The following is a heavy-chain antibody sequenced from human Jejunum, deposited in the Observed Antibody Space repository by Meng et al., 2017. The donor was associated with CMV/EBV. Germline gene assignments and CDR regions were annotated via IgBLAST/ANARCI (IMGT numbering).Heavy chain of an antibody. CDR1: GFIFRAYT. CDR3: AKNDDYDAWHY. CDR2: ISSSGNYI. J-gene: IGHJ4*02. Sequence: ASGFIFRAYTSSWVRQAPGKGLEWVASISSSGNYIYYADSVKGRFTISRDTATNSVYLQMNSLRAEDTAIYYCAKNDDYDAWHYWGQGTLVTVSS. V-gene: IGHV3-21*04. D-gene: IGHD4-17*01.